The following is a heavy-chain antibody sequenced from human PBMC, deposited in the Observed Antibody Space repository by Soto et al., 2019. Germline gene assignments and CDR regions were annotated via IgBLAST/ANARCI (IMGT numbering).Heavy chain of an antibody. CDR3: VRDYYDPGSYPNTCDV. CDR1: GFTLSRHT. D-gene: IGHD3-16*01. J-gene: IGHJ3*01. Sequence: WGSLRLSCAASGFTLSRHTMNWVRQDPWKGLEWVSFIGSSTSEIYYADSLKGRFTISRDNAKNSLSLDLTRLRAEDTAVYFCVRDYYDPGSYPNTCDVWGHGTLVIVSS. V-gene: IGHV3-21*01. CDR2: IGSSTSEI.